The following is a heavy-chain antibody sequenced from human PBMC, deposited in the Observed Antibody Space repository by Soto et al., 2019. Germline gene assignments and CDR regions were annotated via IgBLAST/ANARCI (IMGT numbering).Heavy chain of an antibody. CDR1: GDSVSSNSAA. J-gene: IGHJ3*02. CDR2: TYYRSKWYN. V-gene: IGHV6-1*01. Sequence: SQTLSLTGAISGDSVSSNSAAWNWIRPSPSRGLEWLGRTYYRSKWYNDYAVSVKSRITINPDTSKNQFSLQLNSVTPEDTAVYYCARDRQWLVPGAFDIWGQGTMVTVSS. D-gene: IGHD6-19*01. CDR3: ARDRQWLVPGAFDI.